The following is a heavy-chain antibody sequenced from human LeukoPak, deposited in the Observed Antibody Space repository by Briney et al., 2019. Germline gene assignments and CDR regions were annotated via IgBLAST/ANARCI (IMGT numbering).Heavy chain of an antibody. J-gene: IGHJ4*02. CDR3: ARGKDVYFDY. Sequence: GGSLILSGGGIGFSFSSEGVDWFGQAPGKGLEWVSSISSSSSYIYYADSVKGRITISRDNAKNSLYLQMNSLRVEDTAVYYWARGKDVYFDYWGQGTLVTVSS. CDR2: ISSSSSYI. V-gene: IGHV3-21*01. CDR1: GFSFSSEG.